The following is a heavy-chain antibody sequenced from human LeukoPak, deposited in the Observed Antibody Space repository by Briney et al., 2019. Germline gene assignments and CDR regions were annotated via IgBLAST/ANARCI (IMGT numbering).Heavy chain of an antibody. V-gene: IGHV1-46*01. J-gene: IGHJ5*02. CDR3: AREAGGYYDSSGANWFDP. CDR2: INPSGGST. Sequence: GASVKVSCKASGYTFTSYYMHWVRQAPGQGLKWMGIINPSGGSTSYAQKFQGRVTMTRDMSTSTVYMELSSLRSEDTAVYYCAREAGGYYDSSGANWFDPWGQGTLVTVSS. D-gene: IGHD3-22*01. CDR1: GYTFTSYY.